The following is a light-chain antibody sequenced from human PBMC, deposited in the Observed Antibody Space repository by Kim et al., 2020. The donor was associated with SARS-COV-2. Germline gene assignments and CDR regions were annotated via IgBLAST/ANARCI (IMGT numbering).Light chain of an antibody. J-gene: IGLJ1*01. V-gene: IGLV2-11*01. CDR2: DIT. CDR3: CSHAGSNTWV. CDR1: SSDVGDYNY. Sequence: QSALTQPRSVSGSPGQSVTISCTGTSSDVGDYNYVSWYQQHPGKAPKFMIYDITKRRSGVPDRFSGSKSGNTASLTISGLQTEDEADYYCCSHAGSNTWVFGTGTKVTVL.